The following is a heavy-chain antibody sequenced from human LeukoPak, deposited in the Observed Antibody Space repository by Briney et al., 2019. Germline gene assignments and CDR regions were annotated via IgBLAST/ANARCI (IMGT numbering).Heavy chain of an antibody. CDR1: GYTFTSYG. J-gene: IGHJ6*03. V-gene: IGHV1-18*01. D-gene: IGHD3-3*01. Sequence: ASVKVSCKASGYTFTSYGISWVRQAPGQGLEWMGWISAYNGNTNYAQKLQGRVTMTTDTSTSTAYMELRSLRSDDTAVYYCARVSFGAVIYYYYMDVWGKGTTVTVSS. CDR2: ISAYNGNT. CDR3: ARVSFGAVIYYYYMDV.